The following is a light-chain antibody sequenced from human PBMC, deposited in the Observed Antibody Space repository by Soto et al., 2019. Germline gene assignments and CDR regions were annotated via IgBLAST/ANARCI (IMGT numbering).Light chain of an antibody. CDR3: ASWDDSMNGVV. V-gene: IGLV1-44*01. CDR1: SSDIGSNY. J-gene: IGLJ2*01. Sequence: QSVLTQPPSASGTPGQRVTISCSGSSSDIGSNYVYWYQQLPGTAPKLLIFSNNQRPSGVPDRFSGSKSGTSASLAIRGLQAEDEADYYCASWDDSMNGVVFGGGTKLTVL. CDR2: SNN.